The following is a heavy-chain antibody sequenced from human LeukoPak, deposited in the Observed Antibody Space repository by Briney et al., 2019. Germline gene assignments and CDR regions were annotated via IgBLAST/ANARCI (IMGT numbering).Heavy chain of an antibody. Sequence: ASVKVSCKVSGYTFTGYYMHWVRQAPGQGLEWMGWINPNSGGTNYAQKFQGRVTMTRDTSISTAYMELSRLRSDDTAVYYCAREDYYDSSGYVVFDAFDIWGQGTMVTVSS. CDR3: AREDYYDSSGYVVFDAFDI. D-gene: IGHD3-22*01. CDR2: INPNSGGT. V-gene: IGHV1-2*02. J-gene: IGHJ3*02. CDR1: GYTFTGYY.